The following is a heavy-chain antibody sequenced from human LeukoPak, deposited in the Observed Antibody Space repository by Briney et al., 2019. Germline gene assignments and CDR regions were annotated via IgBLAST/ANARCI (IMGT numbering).Heavy chain of an antibody. D-gene: IGHD3-10*01. J-gene: IGHJ5*02. CDR1: GFSLDTSGVA. CDR2: IYWDDDK. Sequence: ESGPTLVKPTQTLTLTCTFSGFSLDTSGVAVGWIRQSPGEALEWLALIYWDDDKHYSPSLKSRLTIIKDTTKNQVFLTMTNMDPVDTATYYCAHSYYYGSGSYYNVWFDRWGQGTLVTVSS. CDR3: AHSYYYGSGSYYNVWFDR. V-gene: IGHV2-5*02.